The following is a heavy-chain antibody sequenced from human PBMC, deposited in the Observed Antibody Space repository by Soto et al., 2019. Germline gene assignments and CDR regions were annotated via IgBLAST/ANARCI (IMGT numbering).Heavy chain of an antibody. J-gene: IGHJ6*02. CDR2: IKQDGSEK. V-gene: IGHV3-7*01. D-gene: IGHD3-3*01. CDR3: ARDRYYDFPRPV. CDR1: GFTFSSYW. Sequence: GGSLRLSCAASGFTFSSYWMSWARQAPGKGLEWVANIKQDGSEKYYVDSVKGRFTISRDNAKNPLYLQMNSLRAEDTAVYYCARDRYYDFPRPVWGQGTTVTVSS.